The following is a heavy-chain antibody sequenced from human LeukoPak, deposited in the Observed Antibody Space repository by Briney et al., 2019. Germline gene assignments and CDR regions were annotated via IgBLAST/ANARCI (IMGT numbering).Heavy chain of an antibody. CDR1: GFTFSYYG. CDR2: VRYDGNDK. D-gene: IGHD3-10*01. J-gene: IGHJ5*02. V-gene: IGHV3-30*02. CDR3: AKDLMRDRWFGES. Sequence: GGSLRLSCAASGFTFSYYGMYWVRQAPGKGLEWVAFVRYDGNDKYYADSVKGRFTISRDNFKNTLYLQMSSLTPEDTAVYYCAKDLMRDRWFGESWGQGTLVTVSS.